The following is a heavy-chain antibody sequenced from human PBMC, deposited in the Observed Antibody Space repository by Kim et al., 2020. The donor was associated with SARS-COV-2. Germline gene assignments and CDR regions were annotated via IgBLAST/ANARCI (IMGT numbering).Heavy chain of an antibody. Sequence: SETLSLTCTVSGGSISSSSYYWGWIRQPPGKGLEWIGSIYYSGSTYYNPSLKSRVTISVDTSKNQFSLKLSSVTAADTAVYYCARAEMAQMKTALVYFDLWGRGTLVTVSS. CDR2: IYYSGST. CDR1: GGSISSSSYY. D-gene: IGHD2-8*02. J-gene: IGHJ2*01. CDR3: ARAEMAQMKTALVYFDL. V-gene: IGHV4-39*01.